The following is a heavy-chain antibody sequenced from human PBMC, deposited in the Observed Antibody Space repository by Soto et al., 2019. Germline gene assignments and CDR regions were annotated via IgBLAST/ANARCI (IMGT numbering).Heavy chain of an antibody. CDR3: AREYYDFWSGPIDWFDP. CDR1: GFTFSSYS. Sequence: GGSLRLSCAASGFTFSSYSMNWVRQAPGKGLEWVSYISSSSSTIYYADSVKGRFTISRDNAKNSLYLQMSSLRDEDTAVYYCAREYYDFWSGPIDWFDPWGQGTLVTVSS. J-gene: IGHJ5*02. V-gene: IGHV3-48*02. D-gene: IGHD3-3*01. CDR2: ISSSSSTI.